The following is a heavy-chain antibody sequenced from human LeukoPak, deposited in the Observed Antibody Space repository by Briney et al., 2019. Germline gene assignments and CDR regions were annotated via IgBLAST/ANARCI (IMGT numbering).Heavy chain of an antibody. CDR3: ARDRVVSSWHDY. Sequence: VASVKVSCKASGDTFSSYAISWVRQAPGQGLEWMGRIIPILGIANYAQKFQGRVTITADKSTSTAYMELSSLRSEDTAVYYCARDRVVSSWHDYWGQGTLVTVTS. CDR1: GDTFSSYA. V-gene: IGHV1-69*04. CDR2: IIPILGIA. D-gene: IGHD6-13*01. J-gene: IGHJ4*02.